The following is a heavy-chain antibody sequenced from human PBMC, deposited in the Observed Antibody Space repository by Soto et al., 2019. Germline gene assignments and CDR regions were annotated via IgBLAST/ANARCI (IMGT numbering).Heavy chain of an antibody. D-gene: IGHD4-4*01. J-gene: IGHJ6*03. CDR3: AKVISNYESLGYYYMDV. V-gene: IGHV3-23*01. Sequence: PGGSLRLSCAASGFTFSSYAMCWVRQAPGKGLEWVSAISGSDGSTYYADSVKGRFTISRDNSKNTLYLQMNSLRAEDTAVYYCAKVISNYESLGYYYMDVWGKGTTVTVSS. CDR1: GFTFSSYA. CDR2: ISGSDGST.